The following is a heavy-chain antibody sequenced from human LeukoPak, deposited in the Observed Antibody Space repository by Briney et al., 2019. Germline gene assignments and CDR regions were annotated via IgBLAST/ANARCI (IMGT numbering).Heavy chain of an antibody. V-gene: IGHV3-30*04. J-gene: IGHJ6*03. D-gene: IGHD2-21*02. Sequence: GRSLRLSCAASGFTFSSYAMHWVRQAPGKGLEWVAVISYDGSNKYYADSVKGRFTISRDNSKNTLYLQMNSLRAEDTALYYCARLAYCGGDCYWFHYYYYMDVWGKGTTVTVSS. CDR2: ISYDGSNK. CDR3: ARLAYCGGDCYWFHYYYYMDV. CDR1: GFTFSSYA.